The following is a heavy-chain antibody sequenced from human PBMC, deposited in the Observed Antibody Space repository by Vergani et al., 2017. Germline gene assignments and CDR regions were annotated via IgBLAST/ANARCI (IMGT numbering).Heavy chain of an antibody. Sequence: QVQLVESGGNVVQSGTSLRLSCAASGFSFGSYGMHWVRQSPGKGLEWVAVISNDGGNKYYADSVKGRFTIYRDNAKNSLYLQMNSLRAEDTAVYYCARDLMERRGGAFDYWGRGTLVTVSS. J-gene: IGHJ4*02. CDR1: GFSFGSYG. CDR3: ARDLMERRGGAFDY. V-gene: IGHV3-30*03. CDR2: ISNDGGNK. D-gene: IGHD1-1*01.